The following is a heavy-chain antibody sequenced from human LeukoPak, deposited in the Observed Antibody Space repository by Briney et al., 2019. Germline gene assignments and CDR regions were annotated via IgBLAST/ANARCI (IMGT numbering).Heavy chain of an antibody. D-gene: IGHD4-17*01. CDR1: GGTFISYA. CDR3: ASPTVTTSYYYGMDV. CDR2: IIPIFGTA. V-gene: IGHV1-69*01. J-gene: IGHJ6*04. Sequence: AXGGTFISYAISWVGQAPGQGLEWMGGIIPIFGTANYAQKFQGRVTITADESTSTAYMELSSLRSEDTAVYYCASPTVTTSYYYGMDVWGKGTTVTVSS.